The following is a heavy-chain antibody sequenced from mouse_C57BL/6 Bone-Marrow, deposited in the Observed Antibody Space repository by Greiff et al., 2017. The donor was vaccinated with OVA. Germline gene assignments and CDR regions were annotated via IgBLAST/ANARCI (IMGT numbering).Heavy chain of an antibody. V-gene: IGHV1-80*01. CDR2: IYPGDGDT. CDR1: GYAFSSYW. D-gene: IGHD2-4*01. CDR3: ARSGGLRPGGYYFDY. Sequence: VQLQESGAELVKPGASVKISCKASGYAFSSYWMNWVKQRPGKGLEWIGQIYPGDGDTNYNGKFKGKATLTADKSSSTAYMQLSSLTSEDSAVYFCARSGGLRPGGYYFDYWGQGTTLTVSS. J-gene: IGHJ2*01.